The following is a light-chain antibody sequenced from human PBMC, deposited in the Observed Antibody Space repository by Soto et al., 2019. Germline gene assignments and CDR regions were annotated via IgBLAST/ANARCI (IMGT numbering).Light chain of an antibody. J-gene: IGKJ1*01. V-gene: IGKV3-20*01. CDR1: QSVSSTY. CDR3: QHDSTPQWT. CDR2: AAS. Sequence: EIVLTQSPGTLSLSPGERATLSCRPSQSVSSTYLDWYQQKPGQAPRLLIYAASSRATGIPDRFSGGASATAFTLTISRLEPEDFAVYYCQHDSTPQWTFGQGTKVEIK.